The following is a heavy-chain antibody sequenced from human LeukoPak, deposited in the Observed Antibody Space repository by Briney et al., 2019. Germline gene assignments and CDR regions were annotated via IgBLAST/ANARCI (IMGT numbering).Heavy chain of an antibody. J-gene: IGHJ4*02. CDR1: GYTFTGYY. CDR2: INPNSGGT. Sequence: ASVKVSCKASGYTFTGYYMHWVRQAPGQGLEWMGWINPNSGGTNYAQKFQGRVTMTRDTSISTAYMELSSLRSEDTAVYYCATTRREYSYGDYWGQGTLVTVSS. D-gene: IGHD5-18*01. V-gene: IGHV1-2*02. CDR3: ATTRREYSYGDY.